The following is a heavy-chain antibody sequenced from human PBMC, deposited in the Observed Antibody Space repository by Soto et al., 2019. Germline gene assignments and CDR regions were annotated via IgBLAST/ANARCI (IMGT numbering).Heavy chain of an antibody. CDR2: INHSGST. J-gene: IGHJ5*02. D-gene: IGHD3-16*01. V-gene: IGHV4-34*01. CDR3: ARHFGDYVWGSYYNWFDP. CDR1: GGSFSGYY. Sequence: SETLSLTCAVYGGSFSGYYWSWIRQPPGKGLEWIGEINHSGSTNYNPSLKSRVTILVDTSKNQSSLKLSSVTAADTAVYYCARHFGDYVWGSYYNWFDPWGQGALVTVSS.